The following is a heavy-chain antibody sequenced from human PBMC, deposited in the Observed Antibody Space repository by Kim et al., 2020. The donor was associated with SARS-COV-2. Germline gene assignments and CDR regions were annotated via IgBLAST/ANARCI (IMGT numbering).Heavy chain of an antibody. CDR2: ISWNSGSI. V-gene: IGHV3-9*01. CDR1: GFTFGDYA. J-gene: IGHJ5*02. Sequence: GGSLRLSCAASGFTFGDYAMHWVRQAPGKGLEWVSGISWNSGSIGYADSVKGRFTISRDNAKNSLYLQMNSLRAEDTALYYCAKFRPTYYYDSSGQGWFDPWGQGTLVTVSS. CDR3: AKFRPTYYYDSSGQGWFDP. D-gene: IGHD3-22*01.